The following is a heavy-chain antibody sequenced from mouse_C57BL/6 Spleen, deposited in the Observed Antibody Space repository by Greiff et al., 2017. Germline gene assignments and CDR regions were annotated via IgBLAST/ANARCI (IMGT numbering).Heavy chain of an antibody. Sequence: EVQRVESGGGLVQPKGSLKLSCAASGFSFNTYAMNWVRQAPGKGLEWVARIRSKSNNYATYYADSVKDRFTISRDDSESMLYLQMNNLKTEDTAMYYCVRDGYYPFFDYWGQGTTLTVSS. CDR3: VRDGYYPFFDY. J-gene: IGHJ2*01. V-gene: IGHV10-1*01. D-gene: IGHD2-3*01. CDR2: IRSKSNNYAT. CDR1: GFSFNTYA.